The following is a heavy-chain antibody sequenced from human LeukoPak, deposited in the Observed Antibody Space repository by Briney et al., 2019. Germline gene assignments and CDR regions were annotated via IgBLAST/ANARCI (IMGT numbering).Heavy chain of an antibody. CDR3: ARGCSSTSCAPYGMDV. V-gene: IGHV4-30-2*01. CDR2: IYHSGST. J-gene: IGHJ6*02. CDR1: GGSISSGGYS. D-gene: IGHD2-2*01. Sequence: PSETLSLTCAVSGGSISSGGYSWSWIQQPPGKGLEWIGYIYHSGSTYYNPSLKSRVTISVDRSKNQFSLKLSSVTAADTAVYYCARGCSSTSCAPYGMDVWGQGTTVIVSS.